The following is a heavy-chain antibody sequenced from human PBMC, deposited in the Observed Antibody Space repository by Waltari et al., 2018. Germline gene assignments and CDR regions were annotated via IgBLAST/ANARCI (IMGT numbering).Heavy chain of an antibody. CDR1: GFTFSSYS. Sequence: EVQLVESGGGLVQPGGSLRLSCAASGFTFSSYSMNWVRQAPGKGLEWVSYISSSSSTIYYADSVKGRFTISRDNAKNSLYLQMNSRRAEDTAVYYCASPVKIAAADQGYYYMDVWGKGTTVTVSS. D-gene: IGHD6-13*01. J-gene: IGHJ6*03. CDR3: ASPVKIAAADQGYYYMDV. CDR2: ISSSSSTI. V-gene: IGHV3-48*04.